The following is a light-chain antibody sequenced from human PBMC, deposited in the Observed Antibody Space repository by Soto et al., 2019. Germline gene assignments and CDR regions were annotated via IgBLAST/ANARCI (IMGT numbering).Light chain of an antibody. CDR1: QSISNY. J-gene: IGKJ1*01. V-gene: IGKV1-39*01. Sequence: DIQMTQSPSSLSASVGDRVTITCRASQSISNYLNWYQQKPGKAPKLLIYAASSMQCAVPSRFSGSGSETDFTLTISSLQPDDSATYYCQQSFSPLWTFGQGTKVEV. CDR2: AAS. CDR3: QQSFSPLWT.